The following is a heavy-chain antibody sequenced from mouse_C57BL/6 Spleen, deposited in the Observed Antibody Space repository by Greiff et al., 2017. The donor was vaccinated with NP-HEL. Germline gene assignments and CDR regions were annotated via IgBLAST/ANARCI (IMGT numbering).Heavy chain of an antibody. CDR3: AREDYGNSYYYAMDY. D-gene: IGHD2-1*01. J-gene: IGHJ4*01. CDR1: GYTFTSYW. Sequence: QVQLKQSGAELVKPGASVKMSCKASGYTFTSYWITWVKQRPGQGLEWIGDIYPGSGSTNYNEKFKSKATLTVDTSSSTAYMQLSSLTSEDSAVYYCAREDYGNSYYYAMDYWGQGTSVTVSS. V-gene: IGHV1-55*01. CDR2: IYPGSGST.